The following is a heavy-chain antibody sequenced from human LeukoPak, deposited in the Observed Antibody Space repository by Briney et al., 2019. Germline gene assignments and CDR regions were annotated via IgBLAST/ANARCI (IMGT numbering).Heavy chain of an antibody. CDR2: IHYTGST. V-gene: IGHV4-59*08. CDR3: ARHSSSWYPDY. Sequence: SEILSLTCTVSGGSIRSYYWSWIRQPPGKGLEWIGYIHYTGSTNYNPSLKSRVTISVDTSKNQFSLQLSSVTATDTAVYFCARHSSSWYPDYWGQGTLVTVSS. J-gene: IGHJ4*02. D-gene: IGHD6-13*01. CDR1: GGSIRSYY.